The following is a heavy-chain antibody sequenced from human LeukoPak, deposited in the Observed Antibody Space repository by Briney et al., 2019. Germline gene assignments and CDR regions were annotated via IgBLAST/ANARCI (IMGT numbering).Heavy chain of an antibody. CDR3: AKDLTYYDILAGYSH. D-gene: IGHD3-9*01. V-gene: IGHV3-30*18. CDR1: GFTFSSYG. Sequence: GRSLRLSCAASGFTFSSYGMHWVRQAPGKGLEWVAVISYDGSNKYYADSVKGRFTISRDNSKNTLYLQMNSLRAEDTAVYYCAKDLTYYDILAGYSHWGQGTLVTVSS. J-gene: IGHJ4*02. CDR2: ISYDGSNK.